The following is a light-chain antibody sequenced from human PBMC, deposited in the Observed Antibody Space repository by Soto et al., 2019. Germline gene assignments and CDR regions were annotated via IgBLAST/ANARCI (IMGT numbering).Light chain of an antibody. Sequence: EIVLTQSPATLSLSPGERATLSCRASQSVSSYLAWYQQKPGQAPRLLIYDASNMATGIPARFSGSGSGTDFTLTISSLEAEDFAVYDCQQRSNWPRTFGQGTTVEIK. CDR2: DAS. CDR3: QQRSNWPRT. CDR1: QSVSSY. J-gene: IGKJ1*01. V-gene: IGKV3-11*01.